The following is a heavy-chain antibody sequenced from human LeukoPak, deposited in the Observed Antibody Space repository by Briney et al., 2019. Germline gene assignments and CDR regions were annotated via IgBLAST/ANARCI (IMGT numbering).Heavy chain of an antibody. CDR3: ARDTLLGDQLPLASPQTTPVYYYMDV. V-gene: IGHV4-61*02. D-gene: IGHD2-2*01. Sequence: SQTLSLTCTVSGDSISSGIYYWGWIRQPAGKGLEWIGRLYTSGNTRYNPSLKSRVTISVDMSKSQFSLKLTSVTAADTAVYYCARDTLLGDQLPLASPQTTPVYYYMDVWGKGTTVTVSS. CDR1: GDSISSGIYY. J-gene: IGHJ6*03. CDR2: LYTSGNT.